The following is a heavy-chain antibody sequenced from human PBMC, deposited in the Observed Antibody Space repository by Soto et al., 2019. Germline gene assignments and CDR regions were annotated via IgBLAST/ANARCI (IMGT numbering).Heavy chain of an antibody. J-gene: IGHJ4*02. V-gene: IGHV2-5*02. CDR3: AHSTGGFDY. D-gene: IGHD2-15*01. CDR1: GFSLSTSGVG. CDR2: IYWDDNK. Sequence: QITLKESGPTLMKPTQTLTLTCTFSGFSLSTSGVGVGWIRQPPGAALEWLALIYWDDNKRYSPSLKSRLTITKDTAKNQVVLTMTNMDPVDTATYYCAHSTGGFDYWGQGTLVTVSS.